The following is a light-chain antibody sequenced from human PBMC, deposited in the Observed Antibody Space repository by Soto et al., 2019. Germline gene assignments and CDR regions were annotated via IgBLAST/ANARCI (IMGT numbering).Light chain of an antibody. V-gene: IGLV2-14*01. Sequence: QSALTQPASVSGSPGQSITISCTGTNSDVGGYNYVSWYQQHPGKAPKPMIYDVSNRPSGVSNRFSGSKSGNTASLTISGLQAEDEADYYCTSYTSSGTYVFGTGTKLTVL. J-gene: IGLJ1*01. CDR3: TSYTSSGTYV. CDR1: NSDVGGYNY. CDR2: DVS.